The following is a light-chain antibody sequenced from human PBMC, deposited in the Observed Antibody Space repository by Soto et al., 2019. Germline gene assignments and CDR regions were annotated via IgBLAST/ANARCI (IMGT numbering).Light chain of an antibody. Sequence: EIVLTQSPGTLSVSPGERATLSCRASQTIGSNHLAWYQQKPGPAPSLLIYGTYSRATGIPDRLSGSGSGTDFTLTITRLETEDSSIYYCQQYVSWTFGQGTKVEIK. V-gene: IGKV3-20*01. CDR2: GTY. J-gene: IGKJ1*01. CDR1: QTIGSNH. CDR3: QQYVSWT.